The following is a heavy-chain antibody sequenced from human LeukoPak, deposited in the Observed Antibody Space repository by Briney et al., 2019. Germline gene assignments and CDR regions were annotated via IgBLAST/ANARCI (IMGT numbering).Heavy chain of an antibody. D-gene: IGHD3-22*01. CDR1: GFTFSSYA. V-gene: IGHV3-23*01. J-gene: IGHJ4*02. CDR2: ISGSGGST. Sequence: GGSLRLSCAASGFTFSSYAMSWVRQAPGKGLEWVSAISGSGGSTYYADSVKGRFTISRDNSKNTLYLQMNSLRAEDTAVYHCAKAVDEYDSSGYTFWGQGTLVTVSS. CDR3: AKAVDEYDSSGYTF.